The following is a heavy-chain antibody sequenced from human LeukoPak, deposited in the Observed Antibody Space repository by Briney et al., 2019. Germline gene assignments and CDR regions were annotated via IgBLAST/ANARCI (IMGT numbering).Heavy chain of an antibody. J-gene: IGHJ5*02. CDR1: GGSFSGYY. Sequence: SETLSLTCAVYGGSFSGYYWSWIRQPPGKGLEWIGEINHSGSTNYNPSLKSRVTISVDTSKNQFSLKLSSVTAADTAVYYCARRLLWFGNWFDPWGQGTLVTVSS. CDR2: INHSGST. CDR3: ARRLLWFGNWFDP. V-gene: IGHV4-34*01. D-gene: IGHD3-10*01.